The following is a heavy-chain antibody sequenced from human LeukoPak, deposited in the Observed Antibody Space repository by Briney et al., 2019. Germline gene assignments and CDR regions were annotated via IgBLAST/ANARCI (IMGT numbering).Heavy chain of an antibody. V-gene: IGHV4-59*01. D-gene: IGHD6-13*01. Sequence: SETLSLTCTVSGGSLSDYYWTWVRQPPGKGLEWIGYIYYSGSTNYNPSLKSRVTISVDTSKNQFSLKLSSVTAADTAVYYCARGIRYSSSWYHYYYYMDVWGKGTTVTVSS. CDR1: GGSLSDYY. J-gene: IGHJ6*03. CDR3: ARGIRYSSSWYHYYYYMDV. CDR2: IYYSGST.